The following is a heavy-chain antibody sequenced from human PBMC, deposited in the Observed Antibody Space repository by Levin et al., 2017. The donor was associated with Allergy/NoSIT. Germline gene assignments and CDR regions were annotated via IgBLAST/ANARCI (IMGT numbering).Heavy chain of an antibody. D-gene: IGHD6-6*01. J-gene: IGHJ4*02. Sequence: GESLKISCPASGFTFSSYAMHWVRQAPGKGLEWVAVISYDGSNKYYADSVKGRFTISRDNSKNTLYLQMNSLRAEDTAVYYCARDSSSPPGYFDYWGQGTLVTVSS. CDR1: GFTFSSYA. CDR2: ISYDGSNK. V-gene: IGHV3-30*04. CDR3: ARDSSSPPGYFDY.